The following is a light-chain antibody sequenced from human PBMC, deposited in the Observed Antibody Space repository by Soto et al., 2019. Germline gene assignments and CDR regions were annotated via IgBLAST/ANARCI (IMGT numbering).Light chain of an antibody. CDR2: RAS. V-gene: IGKV1-5*03. Sequence: DIQMTQSPSTLSASVGVRVTITCRTSQSIDRWLAWYQQKPGKAPKLLIYRASSLESGVPSRFSGSGSGTEFTLTISSLQPDDFTTYYCQQYKTYTYTFAQGTKLEIK. CDR1: QSIDRW. J-gene: IGKJ2*01. CDR3: QQYKTYTYT.